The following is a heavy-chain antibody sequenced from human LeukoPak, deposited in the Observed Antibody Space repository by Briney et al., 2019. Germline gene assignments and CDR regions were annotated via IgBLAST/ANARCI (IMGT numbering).Heavy chain of an antibody. CDR1: GFTFSSYG. D-gene: IGHD3-22*01. V-gene: IGHV3-30*18. J-gene: IGHJ4*02. Sequence: PGGSLGLSCAASGFTFSSYGMHWVRQAPGKGLEWVAVISYDGSNKYYADSVKGRFTISRDNSKNTLYLQMNSLRAEDTAVYYCAKDSSGYYSGLYYWGQGTLVTVSS. CDR2: ISYDGSNK. CDR3: AKDSSGYYSGLYY.